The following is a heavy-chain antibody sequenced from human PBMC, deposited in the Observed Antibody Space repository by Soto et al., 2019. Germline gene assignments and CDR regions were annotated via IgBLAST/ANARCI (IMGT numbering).Heavy chain of an antibody. CDR2: IKQDENGK. CDR3: ATHDGPAAAGLVLDF. Sequence: EVHLEESGGGLVQPGGSLRLSCETSGFTFSSRWMTWVRQVPGKGLEWVANIKQDENGKDYVDSVKGRFTISRDNAKNSLYLQMNSLRAEDTAVYSCATHDGPAAAGLVLDFWGQGTLVTVSS. D-gene: IGHD6-13*01. V-gene: IGHV3-7*02. J-gene: IGHJ4*02. CDR1: GFTFSSRW.